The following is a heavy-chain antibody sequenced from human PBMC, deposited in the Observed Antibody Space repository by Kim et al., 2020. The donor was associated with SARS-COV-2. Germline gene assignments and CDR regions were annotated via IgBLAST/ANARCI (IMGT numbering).Heavy chain of an antibody. J-gene: IGHJ4*02. CDR3: TRVGGSGRPLDN. Sequence: EYAASVKGRFNISRDDSKNIADLQMNSLKTEDTAVYYCTRVGGSGRPLDNWGQGTLVTVSS. V-gene: IGHV3-49*02. D-gene: IGHD3-10*01.